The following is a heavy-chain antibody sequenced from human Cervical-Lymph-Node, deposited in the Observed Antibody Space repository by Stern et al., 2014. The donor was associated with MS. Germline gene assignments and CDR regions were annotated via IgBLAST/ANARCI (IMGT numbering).Heavy chain of an antibody. J-gene: IGHJ4*02. Sequence: DQLVESGGGVVQHGRSLRLSCAASGFTFSSYGLHWVRQAPGKGLEWVAVIWYDGSNKYYADSVKGRFTISRDNSKNTLYLQMNSLRAEDTAVYYCARGDVTPTFDYWGQGTLVTVSS. V-gene: IGHV3-33*01. CDR3: ARGDVTPTFDY. D-gene: IGHD4-23*01. CDR1: GFTFSSYG. CDR2: IWYDGSNK.